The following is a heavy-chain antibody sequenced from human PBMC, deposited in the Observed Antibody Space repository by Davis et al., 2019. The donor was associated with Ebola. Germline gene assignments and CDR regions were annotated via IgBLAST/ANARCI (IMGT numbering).Heavy chain of an antibody. CDR1: GFTFSLYT. V-gene: IGHV3-21*01. D-gene: IGHD4-11*01. Sequence: GESLKISCTASGFTFSLYTMNWFRRSPGKGLEWVSAISGSGTFIYYADSAKGRFTISRDNRRNTVHLQMNSLRVEDTAVYYCTRGYSDSDYWGQGTLVTVSS. CDR2: ISGSGTFI. CDR3: TRGYSDSDY. J-gene: IGHJ4*02.